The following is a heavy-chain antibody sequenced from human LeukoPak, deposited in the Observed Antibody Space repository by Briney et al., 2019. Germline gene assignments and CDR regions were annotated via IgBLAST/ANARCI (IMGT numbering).Heavy chain of an antibody. D-gene: IGHD5-18*01. CDR2: IYYSGST. CDR1: GGSISSSSYY. Sequence: SETLSLTCTVSGGSISSSSYYWGWIRQPPGKGLEWIGSIYYSGSTYYNPSLKSRVTISVDTSKNQFSLRLSSVTAADTAVYYCARDGGNVDTAQNWFDPWGQGTLVTVSS. J-gene: IGHJ5*02. CDR3: ARDGGNVDTAQNWFDP. V-gene: IGHV4-39*07.